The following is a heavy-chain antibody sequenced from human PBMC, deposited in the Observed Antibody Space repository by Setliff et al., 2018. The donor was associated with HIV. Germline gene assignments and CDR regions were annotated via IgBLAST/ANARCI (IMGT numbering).Heavy chain of an antibody. CDR1: GDSITNDDYY. V-gene: IGHV4-39*01. CDR2: IHYNGRT. J-gene: IGHJ5*02. Sequence: SETLSLTCTVSGDSITNDDYYWGWIRHPPGKGLEWIAIIHYNGRTYYDPSLKSRVTIFVDTSKTQFYLKLRSVTASDTAVYYCARYTSKVDWFDPWGQGTLVTVSS. CDR3: ARYTSKVDWFDP. D-gene: IGHD2-2*02.